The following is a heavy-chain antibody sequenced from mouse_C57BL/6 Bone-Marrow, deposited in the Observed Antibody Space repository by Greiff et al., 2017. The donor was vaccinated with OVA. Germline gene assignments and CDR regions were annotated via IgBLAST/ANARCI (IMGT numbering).Heavy chain of an antibody. CDR2: INPYNGGT. Sequence: DVKLQESGPVLVKPGASVKMSCKASGYTFTDYYMNWVKQSHGKSLEWIGVINPYNGGTSYNQKFKGKATLTVDKSSSTAYMELNSLTSEDSAVYYCARSFITTVSYAMDYWGQGTSVTVSS. CDR3: ARSFITTVSYAMDY. V-gene: IGHV1-19*01. J-gene: IGHJ4*01. D-gene: IGHD1-1*01. CDR1: GYTFTDYY.